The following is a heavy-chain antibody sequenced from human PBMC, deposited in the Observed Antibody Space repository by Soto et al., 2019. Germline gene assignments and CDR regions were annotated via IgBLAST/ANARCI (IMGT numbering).Heavy chain of an antibody. V-gene: IGHV1-46*01. CDR2: INPSGGGT. Sequence: ASVKVSCKTSGYTFSNYYIHWVRQAPGQGLEWMGRINPSGGGTGYAQKFQGRVTMTRVTSTSTVYMDLSSLTSEDTAVYYCARSQEVVVVPAAPIDYWGQGTLVTVSS. CDR1: GYTFSNYY. CDR3: ARSQEVVVVPAAPIDY. D-gene: IGHD2-2*01. J-gene: IGHJ4*02.